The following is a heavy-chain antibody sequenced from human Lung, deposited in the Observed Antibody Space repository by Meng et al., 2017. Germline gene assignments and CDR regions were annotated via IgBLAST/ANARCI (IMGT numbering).Heavy chain of an antibody. Sequence: QLQLQESGPGLVMPSATLPLTCTVSGGSISSSNYYWDWIRQPPGKGLGWIGSIYHSGSNYYTPSLKSRVTISVGTSKNRFSLNLSSVIAADTALYYCARRRGGSGRYCWGQGAMVTVSS. CDR3: ARRRGGSGRYC. J-gene: IGHJ4*02. CDR1: GGSISSSNYY. CDR2: IYHSGSN. V-gene: IGHV4-39*02. D-gene: IGHD3-10*01.